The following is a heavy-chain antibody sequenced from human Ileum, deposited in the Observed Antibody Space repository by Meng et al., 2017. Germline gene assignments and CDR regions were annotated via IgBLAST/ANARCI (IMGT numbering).Heavy chain of an antibody. Sequence: QLQLQVSGPGLLEPSETLSLTCVVSSGSLTSSGSYWGWVRQSPGKGVEWIATIYYRGTTYYNPSLKSRVTISIDTSKSQVSLEMASVVAADSGLFYCARGTDYGDSYYFDFWGPGFLVTVSS. CDR2: IYYRGTT. CDR1: SGSLTSSGSY. D-gene: IGHD4-17*01. CDR3: ARGTDYGDSYYFDF. J-gene: IGHJ4*01. V-gene: IGHV4-39*02.